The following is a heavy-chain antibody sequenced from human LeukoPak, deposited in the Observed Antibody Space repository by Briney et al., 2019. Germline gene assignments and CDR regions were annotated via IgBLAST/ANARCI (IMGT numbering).Heavy chain of an antibody. CDR3: ARDPYSGSYGDSYYYYMDV. D-gene: IGHD1-26*01. V-gene: IGHV3-23*01. Sequence: GGSLRLSCAASGFTFDDYAMTWVRQAPGKGLEWVSTISGSEGSTYYADSVKGRFTISRDNSKNTLDLQMNSLRAEDTAVYYCARDPYSGSYGDSYYYYMDVWGKGTTVTISS. CDR1: GFTFDDYA. CDR2: ISGSEGST. J-gene: IGHJ6*03.